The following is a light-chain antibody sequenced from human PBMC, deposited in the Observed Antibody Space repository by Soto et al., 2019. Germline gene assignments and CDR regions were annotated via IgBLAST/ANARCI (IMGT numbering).Light chain of an antibody. CDR3: QQYNSYSRT. Sequence: DIQMTQSPSSVSASVGDRVTISCRASQGITSWLAWYQQKPGRAPKLLIYAASTLQSGVPSRFSGSGSGTEFTLTISSLQPEDFATYYCQQYNSYSRTFGQGTKVDIK. CDR2: AAS. V-gene: IGKV1D-16*01. J-gene: IGKJ1*01. CDR1: QGITSW.